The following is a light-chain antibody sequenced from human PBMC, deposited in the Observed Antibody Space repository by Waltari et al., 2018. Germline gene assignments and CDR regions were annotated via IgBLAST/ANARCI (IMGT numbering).Light chain of an antibody. Sequence: EIVLTQSPATLSLPPGERATLSCRASQSVSSNLAWYQQKPGQAPRLLIYGASSRATGIPDRFSGSGSGTDFTLTISSLEPEDFAVYYCQQYSNWPLTFGGGTKVEIK. CDR2: GAS. V-gene: IGKV3-15*01. CDR1: QSVSSN. CDR3: QQYSNWPLT. J-gene: IGKJ4*01.